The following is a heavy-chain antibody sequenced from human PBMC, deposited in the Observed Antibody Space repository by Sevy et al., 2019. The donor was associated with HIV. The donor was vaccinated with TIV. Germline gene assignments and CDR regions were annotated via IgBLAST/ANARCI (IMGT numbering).Heavy chain of an antibody. Sequence: SENLSLTCTVSGGSITSYYWSWIRQPAGKGLEWIGRIHSRGSTNNNRSLKSRVTMVVDTSKKQFSLRLSSVTAADTAVYDCARDSGYDQNFDYWGQGTLVTVSS. CDR2: IHSRGST. V-gene: IGHV4-4*07. J-gene: IGHJ4*02. CDR3: ARDSGYDQNFDY. D-gene: IGHD5-12*01. CDR1: GGSITSYY.